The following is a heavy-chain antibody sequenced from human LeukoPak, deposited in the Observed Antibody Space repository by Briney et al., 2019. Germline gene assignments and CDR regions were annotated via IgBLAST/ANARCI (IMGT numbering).Heavy chain of an antibody. J-gene: IGHJ4*02. CDR3: AKGLPHSVRWYYFDY. Sequence: PGRSLRLSCAASGFTFSSYGKHWVRQAPGKGLAWVALISYDGGDQFYEDSVKGRFTISRDNSKNTLYLQMNSLRAEDTAVYYCAKGLPHSVRWYYFDYWGQGTLVTVSS. V-gene: IGHV3-30*18. CDR2: ISYDGGDQ. D-gene: IGHD6-13*01. CDR1: GFTFSSYG.